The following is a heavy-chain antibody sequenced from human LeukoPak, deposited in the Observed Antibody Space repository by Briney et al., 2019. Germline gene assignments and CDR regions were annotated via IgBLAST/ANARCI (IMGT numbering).Heavy chain of an antibody. CDR1: GGSFSGYY. J-gene: IGHJ3*02. CDR3: ARDSNYYDRSGTRLI. Sequence: SETLSLTCAVYGGSFSGYYWSWIRQPPGKGLEWIGEINHSGSNNYNPSLKSRVTISVDTSKNQFSLKLSSVTAADTAVYYCARDSNYYDRSGTRLIWGQGTMVTVSS. D-gene: IGHD3-22*01. CDR2: INHSGSN. V-gene: IGHV4-34*01.